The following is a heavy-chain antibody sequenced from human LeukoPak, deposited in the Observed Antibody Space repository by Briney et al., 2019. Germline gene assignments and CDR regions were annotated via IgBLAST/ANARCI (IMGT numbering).Heavy chain of an antibody. CDR1: GYTFTGYY. CDR3: ARVPSKRGYSGYDDY. V-gene: IGHV1-2*02. CDR2: INPNSGGT. Sequence: GASVKVSCKASGYTFTGYYMHWVRQAPGQGLEWMGWINPNSGGTNYAQKFQGRVTMTRDTSISTAYMELSRLRSDDTAVYYCARVPSKRGYSGYDDYWGQGTLVTVSS. D-gene: IGHD5-12*01. J-gene: IGHJ4*02.